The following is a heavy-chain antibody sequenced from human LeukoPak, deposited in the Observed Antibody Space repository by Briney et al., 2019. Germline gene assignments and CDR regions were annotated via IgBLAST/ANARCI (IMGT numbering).Heavy chain of an antibody. V-gene: IGHV4-59*01. CDR3: ARVLQTIFGVVTLYFDP. Sequence: PSETLSLTCTVSGGSLSSYYWSWIRQPPGKGLEWIGYIYYSGSTNYNPSLKSRVTISVDTSKNQFSLKLSSVTAADTAVYYCARVLQTIFGVVTLYFDPWGQGTLVTVSS. CDR1: GGSLSSYY. J-gene: IGHJ5*02. D-gene: IGHD3-3*01. CDR2: IYYSGST.